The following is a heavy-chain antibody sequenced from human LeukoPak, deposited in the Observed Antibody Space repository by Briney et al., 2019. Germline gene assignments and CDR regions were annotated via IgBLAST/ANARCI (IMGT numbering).Heavy chain of an antibody. CDR2: IYTSGST. V-gene: IGHV4-61*02. J-gene: IGHJ6*02. D-gene: IGHD2-15*01. CDR1: GGSISSGSYY. CDR3: VGVAVVAALYGMDV. Sequence: SETLSLTCTVSGGSISSGSYYWSWIRQPAGKGLEWIGRIYTSGSTNYNPSLKSRVTISVDTSKNQFSLKLSSVTAADTAVYYCVGVAVVAALYGMDVWSQGTTVTVSS.